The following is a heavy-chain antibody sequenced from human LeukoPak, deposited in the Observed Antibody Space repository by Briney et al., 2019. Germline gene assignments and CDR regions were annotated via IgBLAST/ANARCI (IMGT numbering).Heavy chain of an antibody. V-gene: IGHV3-23*01. CDR3: ARDRNYKWRFDX. CDR1: GFTFSSYA. D-gene: IGHD1-1*01. CDR2: ISGRGDST. Sequence: GGSLRLSCAASGFTFSSYAMTWVRQAPGKGLEWVSAISGRGDSTYYADSVKGRFTISRDNSKNTVYLQMNSLRAEDTAVYYCARDRNYKWRFDXXXQGTLXTVXS. J-gene: IGHJ4*02.